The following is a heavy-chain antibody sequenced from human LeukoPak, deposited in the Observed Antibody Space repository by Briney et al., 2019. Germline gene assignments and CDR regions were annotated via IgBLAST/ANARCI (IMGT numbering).Heavy chain of an antibody. V-gene: IGHV4-38-2*02. CDR1: GYSISRGYY. CDR2: IYHSGST. Sequence: SETLSLTCTVSGYSISRGYYWGWIRQPPGEGLEWIGSIYHSGSTYYNPSLKSRVTISLDKSKKQFSLKLSSVTAADTAVYYCARSYPRGAFDIWGQGTMVTVSS. CDR3: ARSYPRGAFDI. J-gene: IGHJ3*02.